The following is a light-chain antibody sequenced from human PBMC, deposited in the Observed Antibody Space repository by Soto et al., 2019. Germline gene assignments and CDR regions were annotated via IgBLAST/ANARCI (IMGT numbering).Light chain of an antibody. CDR3: LLYYSGTRV. Sequence: QAVVTQEPSLTVSPGGTVTLTCGSNTGAVTSGHYPYWFQQNPGQAPRTLIYDTSIKHSWTPARFSGSLLGGKAALTLSGAQHEDDAEYYCLLYYSGTRVFGGGTKLTVL. CDR2: DTS. CDR1: TGAVTSGHY. V-gene: IGLV7-46*01. J-gene: IGLJ2*01.